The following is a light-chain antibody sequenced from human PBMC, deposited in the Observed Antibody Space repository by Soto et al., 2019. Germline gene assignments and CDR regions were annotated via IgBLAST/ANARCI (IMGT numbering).Light chain of an antibody. V-gene: IGKV3-15*01. Sequence: IVGTQSPPTLSLSPGDRATPSCNTSQSVSSYFGWYQQKPGQAPRLLIYDESTRATGIPARFSGSGSGTEFTLTISSLDSEDFAFYYCQQYNNCPTAITFGQGTRLEIK. CDR1: QSVSSY. CDR2: DES. CDR3: QQYNNCPTAIT. J-gene: IGKJ5*01.